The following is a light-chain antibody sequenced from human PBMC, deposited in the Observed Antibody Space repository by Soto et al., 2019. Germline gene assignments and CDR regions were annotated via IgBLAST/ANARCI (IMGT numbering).Light chain of an antibody. Sequence: DIQMTQSPSTLSASVGDRVTITCRASESISSWLAWYQHKPGKAPKHLIYKAFSLESGVPSRFSGSGSGTEFTLTISSLQPDDFATYYCQQYKTYSQTFGQGTKLEIK. J-gene: IGKJ2*01. CDR1: ESISSW. CDR2: KAF. V-gene: IGKV1-5*03. CDR3: QQYKTYSQT.